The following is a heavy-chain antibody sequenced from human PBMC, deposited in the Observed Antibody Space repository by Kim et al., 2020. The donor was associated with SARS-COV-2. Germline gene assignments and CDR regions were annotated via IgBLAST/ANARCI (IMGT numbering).Heavy chain of an antibody. J-gene: IGHJ4*02. Sequence: VKGRFTISRDNSKNTLYLQMNSLRAEDTAVYYCAKAMGGLLWFGELLYDYWGQGTLVTVSS. D-gene: IGHD3-10*01. CDR3: AKAMGGLLWFGELLYDY. V-gene: IGHV3-23*01.